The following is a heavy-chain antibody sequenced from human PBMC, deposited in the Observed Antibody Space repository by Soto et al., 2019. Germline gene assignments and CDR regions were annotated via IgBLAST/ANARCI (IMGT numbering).Heavy chain of an antibody. CDR2: IIPVFGTA. Sequence: ASVKVSCKASGGSLSNYGISWVRQAPGQGLEWMGGIIPVFGTANYAQKFQGRVTITADESTSIVYMDVTSLRSEDTAVYYCARGDATKIVVTTYYAMDVWGQGTRVTVSS. D-gene: IGHD3-9*01. J-gene: IGHJ6*02. V-gene: IGHV1-69*13. CDR1: GGSLSNYG. CDR3: ARGDATKIVVTTYYAMDV.